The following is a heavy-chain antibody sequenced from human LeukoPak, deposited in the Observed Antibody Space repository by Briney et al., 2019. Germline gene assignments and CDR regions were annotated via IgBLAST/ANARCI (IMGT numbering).Heavy chain of an antibody. J-gene: IGHJ4*02. CDR1: GGSVSSGSYY. CDR2: IYYSGST. CDR3: ARSSPREGRFDY. V-gene: IGHV4-31*03. Sequence: SETLSLTCTVSGGSVSSGSYYWSWIRQPPGKGLEWIGYIYYSGSTYYNPSLKSRVTISIDTSKNQFSLKLSSVTAADTAVYYCARSSPREGRFDYWGQGTLVTVSS.